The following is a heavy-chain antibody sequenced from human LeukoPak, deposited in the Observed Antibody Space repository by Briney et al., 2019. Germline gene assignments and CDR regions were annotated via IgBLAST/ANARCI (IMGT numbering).Heavy chain of an antibody. J-gene: IGHJ4*02. CDR1: GFTFAGYA. V-gene: IGHV3-23*01. D-gene: IGHD2-15*01. CDR2: LSGSGGHT. CDR3: AKLAHNLYCTGGSWPYCHDY. Sequence: PGGSLTLSCAASGFTFAGYAMTWVRPAPGQGLGLVSTLSGSGGHTFYPDPVKARPTISRDNSKNTLYLQMDSLRAEDTAVYYCAKLAHNLYCTGGSWPYCHDYWGQGTLVTVSS.